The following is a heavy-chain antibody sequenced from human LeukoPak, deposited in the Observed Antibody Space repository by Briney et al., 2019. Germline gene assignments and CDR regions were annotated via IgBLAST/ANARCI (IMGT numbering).Heavy chain of an antibody. CDR1: TFTKAW. V-gene: IGHV3-15*07. D-gene: IGHD3-16*01. CDR3: TTEYFGGFEY. Sequence: GGSLRLSCVASTFTKAWMNWVRQAPGKGLEWVGRVKNRGDGRTTDYAAPVKGRFTISRDDSKRTVYLQMNSLRTEDTAVYFCTTEYFGGFEYWGQGTLVTVSS. CDR2: VKNRGDGRTT. J-gene: IGHJ4*02.